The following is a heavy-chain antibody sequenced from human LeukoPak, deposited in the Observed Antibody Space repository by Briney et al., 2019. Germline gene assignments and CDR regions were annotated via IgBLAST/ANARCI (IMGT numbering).Heavy chain of an antibody. V-gene: IGHV4-59*01. CDR1: GGSISSYY. J-gene: IGHJ3*02. D-gene: IGHD3-22*01. Sequence: SETLSLTCTVSGGSISSYYWSWIRQPPGKGLDWIGYIYYSGSTNYNPSLKSRVTISVDTSKNQFSLKLSSVTAADTAVYYCARVPTMMYDAFDIWGQGTMVTVFS. CDR2: IYYSGST. CDR3: ARVPTMMYDAFDI.